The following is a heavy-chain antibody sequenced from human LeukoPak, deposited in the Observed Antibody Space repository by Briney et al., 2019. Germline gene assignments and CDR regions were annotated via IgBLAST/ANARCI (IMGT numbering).Heavy chain of an antibody. CDR1: GFTFSRYT. J-gene: IGHJ4*02. CDR2: ISTSGTYI. CDR3: ARARLTGTTLPPFDY. D-gene: IGHD1-20*01. V-gene: IGHV3-21*01. Sequence: GGSLRLSCAASGFTFSRYTMNWVRQAPGKGLEWVSFISTSGTYIYYADSVKGRFTISRDNAKNSLYLQMSSLRAEDTAVYYCARARLTGTTLPPFDYWGQGTLVTVSS.